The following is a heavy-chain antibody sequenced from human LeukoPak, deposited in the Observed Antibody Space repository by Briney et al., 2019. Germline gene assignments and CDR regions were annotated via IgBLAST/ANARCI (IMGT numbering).Heavy chain of an antibody. J-gene: IGHJ4*02. CDR3: AREPQPVGFDY. V-gene: IGHV3-21*04. Sequence: PGGSLKLSCAASGFTFSSYSMNWVRQAPGKGLEWVSSISSSSSYIYYADSVKGRFTISRDNAKNSLYLQMNSLRSEDTAVYYCAREPQPVGFDYWGQGTLVTVSS. CDR1: GFTFSSYS. D-gene: IGHD1-14*01. CDR2: ISSSSSYI.